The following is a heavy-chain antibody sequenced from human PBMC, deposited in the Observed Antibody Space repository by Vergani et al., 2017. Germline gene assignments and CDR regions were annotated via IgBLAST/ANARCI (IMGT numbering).Heavy chain of an antibody. CDR2: IYSGGST. CDR1: GFTVSSNY. J-gene: IGHJ4*02. D-gene: IGHD5-18*01. Sequence: EVQLVESGGGLIQPGGSLRLSCAASGFTVSSNYMSWVRQAPGKGLEWVSAIYSGGSTYYADSVKGRFTISRDNSKNTVYLQMNSLTAEDTAVYYCARVTRGYSYEYYFDYWGQGTLVTVSS. V-gene: IGHV3-53*01. CDR3: ARVTRGYSYEYYFDY.